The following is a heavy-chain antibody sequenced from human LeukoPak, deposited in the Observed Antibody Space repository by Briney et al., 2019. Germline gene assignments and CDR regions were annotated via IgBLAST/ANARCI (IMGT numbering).Heavy chain of an antibody. V-gene: IGHV3-9*01. CDR1: GFTFDDYA. D-gene: IGHD1-26*01. CDR2: ISWNSGNI. Sequence: GGSLRLSCAAPGFTFDDYAMHWVRQAPGKGLEWISGISWNSGNIGYADSVKGRFTISRDNAKNSLYLQMNSLRAEDTALYYCAKDKGSGSYYYFDYWGQGTLVTASS. CDR3: AKDKGSGSYYYFDY. J-gene: IGHJ4*02.